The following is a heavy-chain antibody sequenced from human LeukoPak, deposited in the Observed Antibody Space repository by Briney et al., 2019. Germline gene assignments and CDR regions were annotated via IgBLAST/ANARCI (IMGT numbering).Heavy chain of an antibody. D-gene: IGHD6-19*01. J-gene: IGHJ4*02. V-gene: IGHV3-9*01. CDR2: ISWNSGSI. CDR3: AKDVLAVAEQVDY. CDR1: GFTFDDYA. Sequence: GGSLRLSCAASGFTFDDYAMHWVRQAPGKGLGWVSGISWNSGSIGYADSVKGRFTISRDNAKNSLYLQMNSLRAEDTAVYYCAKDVLAVAEQVDYWGQGTLVTVSS.